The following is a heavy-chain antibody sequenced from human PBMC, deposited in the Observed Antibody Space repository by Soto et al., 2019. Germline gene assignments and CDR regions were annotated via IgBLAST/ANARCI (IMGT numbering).Heavy chain of an antibody. CDR2: MNPNSGNT. Sequence: ASVKVSCKASGYTFTSYDINWVRQATGQGLEWMGWMNPNSGNTGYAQKFQGRVTMTRNTSISTAYMELSSLRSEDTAVYYCARGPFPRFGELEETNWFDPWGQGTLVTVSS. CDR3: ARGPFPRFGELEETNWFDP. CDR1: GYTFTSYD. V-gene: IGHV1-8*01. D-gene: IGHD3-10*01. J-gene: IGHJ5*02.